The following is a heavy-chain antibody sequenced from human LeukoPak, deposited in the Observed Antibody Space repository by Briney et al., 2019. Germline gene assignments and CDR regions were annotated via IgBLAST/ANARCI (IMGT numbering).Heavy chain of an antibody. J-gene: IGHJ4*02. Sequence: GGSPRLSCAASGFSFTAYSMNWVRQAPGRGLEWISYIGPGGDIYYADSVTGRFTVSRDTAKNSLYLQMNGLRVEDTAVYYCARRFDSWGQGTLVTVSS. CDR1: GFSFTAYS. V-gene: IGHV3-48*01. CDR2: IGPGGDI. CDR3: ARRFDS.